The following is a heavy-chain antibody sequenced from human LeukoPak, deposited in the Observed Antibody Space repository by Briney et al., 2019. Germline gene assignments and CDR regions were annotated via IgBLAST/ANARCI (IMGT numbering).Heavy chain of an antibody. CDR1: GFTFSSYS. D-gene: IGHD6-13*01. Sequence: PGGSLRLSCAASGFTFSSYSMKWVRQAPGKGLEWGSYLSSDSSRIYYADSVKGRFTISRDNSENTLYLQMNRLRSEDTAVYSCARGMTGQQLVPDVSWGQGSLVTVSS. CDR2: LSSDSSRI. V-gene: IGHV3-48*01. J-gene: IGHJ5*02. CDR3: ARGMTGQQLVPDVS.